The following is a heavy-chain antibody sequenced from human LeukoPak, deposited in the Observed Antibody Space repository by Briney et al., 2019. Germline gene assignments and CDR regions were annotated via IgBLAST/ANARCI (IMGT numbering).Heavy chain of an antibody. CDR1: GFTSSEYS. CDR3: AKALGWFFDL. D-gene: IGHD3-16*01. J-gene: IGHJ2*01. CDR2: ISATSSHI. Sequence: GGSLRLSCAASGFTSSEYSMNWVRQAPGKGLEWVSSISATSSHIYHAGAVKGRFTTSRDNAKNSLFLQMNSLRVEDTAVYYCAKALGWFFDLLGRGTLVTVSS. V-gene: IGHV3-21*01.